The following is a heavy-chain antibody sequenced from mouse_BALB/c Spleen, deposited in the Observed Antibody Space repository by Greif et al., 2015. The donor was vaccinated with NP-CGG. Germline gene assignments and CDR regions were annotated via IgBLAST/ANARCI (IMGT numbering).Heavy chain of an antibody. J-gene: IGHJ2*01. D-gene: IGHD1-1*01. Sequence: SGPELVKPGASVKMSCKASGYTFTSYVMHWVKQKPGQGLEWIGYINPYNDGTKYNEKFKGKATLTSDKSSSTAYMELSSLTSEDSAVYYCARHYYGSSYFFDYWGQGTTLTVSS. CDR1: GYTFTSYV. V-gene: IGHV1-14*01. CDR3: ARHYYGSSYFFDY. CDR2: INPYNDGT.